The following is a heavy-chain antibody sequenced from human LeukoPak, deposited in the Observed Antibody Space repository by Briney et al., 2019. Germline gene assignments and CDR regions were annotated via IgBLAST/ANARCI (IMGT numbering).Heavy chain of an antibody. D-gene: IGHD3-9*01. CDR3: ARGRYFDWLFDY. J-gene: IGHJ4*02. CDR1: GGSIRSYY. CDR2: SYYSGNT. Sequence: SETPSLTCTVSGGSIRSYYWSWIRQPPGKGLEWIGYSYYSGNTNYNPSLTSRVTMSVDTSKNQFSLNLTSVTAADTAVYYCARGRYFDWLFDYWGQGTLVTVSS. V-gene: IGHV4-59*01.